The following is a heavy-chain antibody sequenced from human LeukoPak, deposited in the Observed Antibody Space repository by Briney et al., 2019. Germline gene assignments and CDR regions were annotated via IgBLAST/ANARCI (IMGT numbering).Heavy chain of an antibody. D-gene: IGHD1-26*01. CDR3: ARCDSGSCTYDY. V-gene: IGHV4-61*02. J-gene: IGHJ4*02. CDR1: GGSISSGSYY. Sequence: SETLSLTCTVSGGSISSGSYYWSWIRQPAGKGLEWIRRIYTSGSTNYNPSLKSRVTISVDTSKNQFSLKLSSVTAADTAVYYCARCDSGSCTYDYWGQGTLVTVSS. CDR2: IYTSGST.